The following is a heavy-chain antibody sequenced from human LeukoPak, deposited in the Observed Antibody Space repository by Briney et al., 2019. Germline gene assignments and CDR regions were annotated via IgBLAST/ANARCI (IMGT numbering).Heavy chain of an antibody. CDR1: GGSISSYY. CDR2: IYYSGST. Sequence: SETLSLTCTVSGGSISSYYWSWIRQPPGKGLEWVGYIYYSGSTNYNPSLKSRVTISVDTSKNQFSLKLSSVTAADTAVYYCACGTYGDYSVYFDYWGQGTLVTVSS. J-gene: IGHJ4*02. CDR3: ACGTYGDYSVYFDY. D-gene: IGHD4-17*01. V-gene: IGHV4-59*01.